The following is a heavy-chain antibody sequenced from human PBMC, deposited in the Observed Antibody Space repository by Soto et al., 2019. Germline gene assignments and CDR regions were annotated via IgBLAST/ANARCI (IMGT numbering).Heavy chain of an antibody. V-gene: IGHV3-30-3*01. CDR2: ISYDETNK. J-gene: IGHJ4*02. CDR3: ARVRGHFFGDYFHY. D-gene: IGHD3-3*02. CDR1: GFTFSNDA. Sequence: LRLSCAASGFTFSNDAMHWVRQAPGKGLEWVAVISYDETNKYYADSVKGRFTISRDNSKNTLYLQMNSLRAEDTAVYYCARVRGHFFGDYFHYWGQGTLVTVSS.